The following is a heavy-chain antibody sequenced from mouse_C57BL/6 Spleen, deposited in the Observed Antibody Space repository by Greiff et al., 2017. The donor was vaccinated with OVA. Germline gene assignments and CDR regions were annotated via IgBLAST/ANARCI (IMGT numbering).Heavy chain of an antibody. CDR2: IDPSDSYT. CDR1: GYTFTSYW. Sequence: VQLQQSGAELVMPGASVKLSCKASGYTFTSYWMHWVKQRPGQGLEWIGEIDPSDSYTNYNQKFKGKSTLTVDKSSSTAYMQLSSLTSEDSAVYYCARRRVITTVVATSWYFDVWGTGTTVTVSS. V-gene: IGHV1-69*01. J-gene: IGHJ1*03. CDR3: ARRRVITTVVATSWYFDV. D-gene: IGHD1-1*01.